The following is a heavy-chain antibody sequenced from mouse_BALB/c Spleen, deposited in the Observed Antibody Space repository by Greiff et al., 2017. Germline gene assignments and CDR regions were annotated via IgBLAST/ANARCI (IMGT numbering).Heavy chain of an antibody. CDR3: ARGGLLRNYYAMDY. J-gene: IGHJ4*01. CDR1: GYTFTSYW. V-gene: IGHV1S22*01. D-gene: IGHD2-3*01. Sequence: LKQPGSELVRPGASVKLSCKASGYTFTSYWMHWVKQRPGQGLEWIGNIYPGSGSTNYDEKFKGKATLTADKSSSTAYMQLSSLTSEDSAVYFCARGGLLRNYYAMDYWGQGTSVTVSS. CDR2: IYPGSGST.